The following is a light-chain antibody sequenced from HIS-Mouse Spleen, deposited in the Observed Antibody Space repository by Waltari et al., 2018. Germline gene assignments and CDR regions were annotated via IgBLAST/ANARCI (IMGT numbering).Light chain of an antibody. Sequence: DIQLTQSPSFLSASVGDRVTITCRANQGISSYLAWYQQKPGRAPKLLIYAASPLHGGVPSRFSGSGSGTEFTLTISSLQPEDFATYYCQQLNSYPWTCGQGTKVEIK. CDR1: QGISSY. V-gene: IGKV1-9*01. CDR2: AAS. CDR3: QQLNSYPWT. J-gene: IGKJ1*01.